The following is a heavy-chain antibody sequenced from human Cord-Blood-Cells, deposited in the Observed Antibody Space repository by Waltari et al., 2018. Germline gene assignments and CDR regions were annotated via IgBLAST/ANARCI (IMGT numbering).Heavy chain of an antibody. CDR1: GYTFTSYD. CDR2: KNPNSGNT. CDR3: ALVGYSSSWYYFDY. Sequence: QVQLVQSGAEVKKPGASVKVSCKASGYTFTSYDINWVRQATGQGLEWMGWKNPNSGNTDYEKKFQGRVTMTRNTSISTAYMELSSLRSEDTAVYYCALVGYSSSWYYFDYWGQGTLVTVSS. V-gene: IGHV1-8*01. D-gene: IGHD6-13*01. J-gene: IGHJ4*02.